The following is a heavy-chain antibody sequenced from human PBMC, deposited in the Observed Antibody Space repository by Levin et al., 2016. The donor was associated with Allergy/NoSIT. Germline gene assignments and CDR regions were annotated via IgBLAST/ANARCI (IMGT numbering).Heavy chain of an antibody. CDR2: ISPSGGSI. D-gene: IGHD6-13*01. J-gene: IGHJ3*02. CDR3: ARGIAAAANQDAFDI. Sequence: WVRQAPGQGPEWVGIISPSGGSIGYARKFQGRVTMTRDTSTGTVNMGLSSLRSEDTAVYYCARGIAAAANQDAFDIWGQGTMVTVSS. V-gene: IGHV1-46*01.